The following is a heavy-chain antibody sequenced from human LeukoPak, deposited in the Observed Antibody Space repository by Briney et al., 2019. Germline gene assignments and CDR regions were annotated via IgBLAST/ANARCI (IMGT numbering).Heavy chain of an antibody. CDR1: GFTFSSYS. D-gene: IGHD6-13*01. CDR2: ISGGSDYI. V-gene: IGHV3-21*01. CDR3: ARVLEAAALDY. Sequence: PGGSLRLSCAASGFTFSSYSLTWVRQAPGKGLEWVSSISGGSDYIYDADSVKGRFTISRDNAKNSLYLQMNSLRAEDTALYYCARVLEAAALDYWGQGTLVTVSS. J-gene: IGHJ4*02.